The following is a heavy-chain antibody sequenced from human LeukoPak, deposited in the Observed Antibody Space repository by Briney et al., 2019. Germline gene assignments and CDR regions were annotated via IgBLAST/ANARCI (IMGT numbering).Heavy chain of an antibody. CDR2: ISSGSNTI. Sequence: GGSLRLSCAASGFTFSSYSMNWVRQAPGKGLEWVSYISSGSNTIYYADSVKGRFTISRDNAKNSLYLQMNSLRAEDTAVYYCARGLFDAYYLNWFDPWGQGTLVTVSS. CDR1: GFTFSSYS. V-gene: IGHV3-48*04. D-gene: IGHD3-10*01. J-gene: IGHJ5*02. CDR3: ARGLFDAYYLNWFDP.